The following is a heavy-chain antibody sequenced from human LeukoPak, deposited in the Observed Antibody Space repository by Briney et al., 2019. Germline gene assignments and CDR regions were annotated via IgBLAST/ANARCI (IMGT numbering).Heavy chain of an antibody. CDR1: GGPISSHY. Sequence: SETLSLTCSVSGGPISSHYWSWIRQPPGKGLEWIGYIYYSGSTNYNPSLKSRVTISVDTSKNQFSLRLNSVTAADTAIYYCARHTVGDGYNEKSGFDYWGQGTLVTVSS. D-gene: IGHD5-24*01. CDR3: ARHTVGDGYNEKSGFDY. CDR2: IYYSGST. J-gene: IGHJ4*02. V-gene: IGHV4-59*08.